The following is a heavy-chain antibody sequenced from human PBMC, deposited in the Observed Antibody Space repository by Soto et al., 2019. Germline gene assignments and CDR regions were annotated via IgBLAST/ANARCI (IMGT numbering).Heavy chain of an antibody. CDR2: IIPIFGTA. D-gene: IGHD4-17*01. V-gene: IGHV1-69*01. Sequence: QVQLVQSGAEVKKPGSSVKVSCKASGGTFSSYAISWVRQAPGQGLEWMGGIIPIFGTANYAQTFQGRVTITSDESTSTAYMELSSLRSEDTAVYYCARTYDMTTLTREYYFDYLGQGTLVTLPS. CDR3: ARTYDMTTLTREYYFDY. J-gene: IGHJ4*02. CDR1: GGTFSSYA.